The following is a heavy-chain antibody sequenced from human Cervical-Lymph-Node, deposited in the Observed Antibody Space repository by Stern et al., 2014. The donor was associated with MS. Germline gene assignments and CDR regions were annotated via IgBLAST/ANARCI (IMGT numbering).Heavy chain of an antibody. CDR3: AHRTAGPFDY. V-gene: IGHV2-5*02. J-gene: IGHJ4*02. CDR2: IYWDDQK. Sequence: EESGPALVKPTQTLTLTCTFSGFSLSTSGLGVGWIRQPPGEALEWLAYIYWDDQKRSSPSLKSRLTITKDTSKNQVVLTLTNVDPVDTATYYCAHRTAGPFDYWGQGTLVTVSS. CDR1: GFSLSTSGLG.